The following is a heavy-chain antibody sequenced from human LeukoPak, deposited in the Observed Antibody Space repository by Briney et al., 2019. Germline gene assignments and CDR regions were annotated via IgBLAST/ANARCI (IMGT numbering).Heavy chain of an antibody. D-gene: IGHD4-23*01. CDR3: IRRPYGGESDS. CDR1: GFTFSDSV. V-gene: IGHV3-73*01. Sequence: GGSLRLSCAASGFTFSDSVMHWVRQPSGKGLEWVGRIRSKTNNYVTTYAASVKGRFTISRDDSKNTAYLQMSGLKIEDTAVYYCIRRPYGGESDSWGRGTLVTVSS. CDR2: IRSKTNNYVT. J-gene: IGHJ5*02.